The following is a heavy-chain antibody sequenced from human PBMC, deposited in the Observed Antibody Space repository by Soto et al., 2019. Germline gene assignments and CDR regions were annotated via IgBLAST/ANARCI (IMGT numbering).Heavy chain of an antibody. Sequence: QVQLQESGPGLVKPSETLSLTCSVSGASINGYFWSWIRQPPGKGLEWIAFIYYSGSTKYNPSLKSRVSISVDTSKNQFSLRLSSVTAADTAVYYCAKAGIAAAGSVDWFDPGAREPWSPSPQ. J-gene: IGHJ5*02. V-gene: IGHV4-59*01. D-gene: IGHD6-13*01. CDR2: IYYSGST. CDR3: AKAGIAAAGSVDWFDP. CDR1: GASINGYF.